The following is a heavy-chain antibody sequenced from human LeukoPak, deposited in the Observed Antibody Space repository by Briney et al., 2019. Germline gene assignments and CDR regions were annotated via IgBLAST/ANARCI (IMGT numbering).Heavy chain of an antibody. D-gene: IGHD3-10*01. V-gene: IGHV1-18*01. CDR1: GYTFTSYG. J-gene: IGHJ4*02. CDR2: ISAYNGNT. Sequence: GASVKVSCKASGYTFTSYGISWVRQAPGQGLEWMGWISAYNGNTNYAQKLQGRVTMTTDTSTSTAYMELRSLRSDDTAVYYCARITGHQTRGVPDYWGQGTLVTVSS. CDR3: ARITGHQTRGVPDY.